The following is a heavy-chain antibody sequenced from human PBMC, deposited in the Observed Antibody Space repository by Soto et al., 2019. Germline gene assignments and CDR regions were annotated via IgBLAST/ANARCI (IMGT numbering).Heavy chain of an antibody. CDR3: ARSLYCGGDCYHNWFDP. CDR1: GFTFSDYY. V-gene: IGHV3-11*01. D-gene: IGHD2-21*02. Sequence: GGSLRLSCAASGFTFSDYYMSWIRQAPGKGLEWVSYISSSGSTIYYADSVKGRFTISRDNAKNSLYLQMNSLRAEDTAVYCCARSLYCGGDCYHNWFDPWGQGTLVTVSS. CDR2: ISSSGSTI. J-gene: IGHJ5*02.